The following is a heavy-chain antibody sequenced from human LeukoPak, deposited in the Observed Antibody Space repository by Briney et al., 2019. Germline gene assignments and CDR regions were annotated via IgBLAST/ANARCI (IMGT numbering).Heavy chain of an antibody. V-gene: IGHV3-7*01. CDR2: IKQDGSEK. CDR1: GFTFSSYW. CDR3: ASSPPHIVVVPAATPFDY. D-gene: IGHD2-2*01. J-gene: IGHJ4*02. Sequence: GGSQRLSCAASGFTFSSYWMSWVRQAPGKGLEWVANIKQDGSEKYYVDSVKGRFTISRDNAKNSLYLQMNSLRAEDTAVYYCASSPPHIVVVPAATPFDYWGQGTLVTVSS.